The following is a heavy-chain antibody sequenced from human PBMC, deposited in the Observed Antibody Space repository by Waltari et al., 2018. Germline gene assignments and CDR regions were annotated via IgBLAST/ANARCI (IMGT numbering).Heavy chain of an antibody. V-gene: IGHV3-21*01. CDR2: ISSSSSYR. CDR1: GFTFSSYS. CDR3: ARDPRYCSSTSCHDY. D-gene: IGHD2-2*01. Sequence: EVQLVESGGGLVKPGGSLRLSCAASGFTFSSYSMHWVRQAPGKGLEGVSSISSSSSYRYYADSVKGRFTIARDNAKNALYLQMNSLRAEDTAVYYCARDPRYCSSTSCHDYWGQGTLVTVSS. J-gene: IGHJ4*02.